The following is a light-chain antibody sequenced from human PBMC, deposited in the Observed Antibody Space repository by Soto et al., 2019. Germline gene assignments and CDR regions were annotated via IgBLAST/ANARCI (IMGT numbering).Light chain of an antibody. CDR3: QWYNCYLT. Sequence: DIEMTQSPSTLSASVGDRVTITCQASQSVCSWLAWYQQKPGKAPKLLIYDASSLESGVPTRFSGSGSGTEFSLTISRLQHDDAANYCRQWYNCYLTFGGGTKVEIK. CDR2: DAS. CDR1: QSVCSW. J-gene: IGKJ4*01. V-gene: IGKV1-5*01.